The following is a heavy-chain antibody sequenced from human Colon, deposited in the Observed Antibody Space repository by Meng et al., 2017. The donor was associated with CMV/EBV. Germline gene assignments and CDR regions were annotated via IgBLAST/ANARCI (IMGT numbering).Heavy chain of an antibody. Sequence: GESLKISCAASGFTFTTYGMTWVRQAPGKGLEWVASIIGSGFYTYYADSVKGRFTISRDNSRNMIDLQMNNLTAEDTALYYCARGTQYSDFWSGFPFWGHGTLVTVSS. CDR2: IIGSGFYT. D-gene: IGHD3-3*01. CDR3: ARGTQYSDFWSGFPF. J-gene: IGHJ4*01. V-gene: IGHV3-23*01. CDR1: GFTFTTYG.